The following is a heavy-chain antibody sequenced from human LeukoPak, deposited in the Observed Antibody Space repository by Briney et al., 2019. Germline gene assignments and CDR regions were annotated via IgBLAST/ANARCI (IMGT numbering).Heavy chain of an antibody. CDR1: GFTFSSYA. Sequence: SGGSLRLSCTASGFTFSSYAMSWVRQAPGKGLEWVSSITGSGGRPYYADSVKGRFTISRDNSKNTLYLQMNSLRGEDTALYYCAKRYCSSSTCEAVPSSRFDYWGQGTPVTVSS. CDR3: AKRYCSSSTCEAVPSSRFDY. J-gene: IGHJ4*02. D-gene: IGHD2-2*01. CDR2: ITGSGGRP. V-gene: IGHV3-23*01.